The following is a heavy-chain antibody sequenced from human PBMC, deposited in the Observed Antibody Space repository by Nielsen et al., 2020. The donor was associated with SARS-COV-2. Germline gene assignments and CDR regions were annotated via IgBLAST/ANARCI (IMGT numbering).Heavy chain of an antibody. Sequence: SVQVSCKASGYTFTSYYMHWVRQAPGQGLGWMGIINPSGGSTSYAQKFQGRVTMTRDTSTSTVYMELSSLRSEDTAVYYCARGEESVGATSREDYWGQGTLVTVSS. D-gene: IGHD1-26*01. CDR2: INPSGGST. J-gene: IGHJ4*02. CDR1: GYTFTSYY. V-gene: IGHV1-46*01. CDR3: ARGEESVGATSREDY.